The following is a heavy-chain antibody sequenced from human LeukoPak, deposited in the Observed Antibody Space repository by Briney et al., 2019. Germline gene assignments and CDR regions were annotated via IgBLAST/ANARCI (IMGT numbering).Heavy chain of an antibody. D-gene: IGHD1-26*01. Sequence: GESLKISCKGSGYSFTSYWIGWVRQAPGQGLEWMGWISAYNGNTNYAQKLQGRVTMTTDTSTSTAYMELRSPRSDDTAVYYCARGDPWELAGFDYWGQGTLVTVSS. J-gene: IGHJ4*02. CDR2: ISAYNGNT. V-gene: IGHV1-18*04. CDR1: GYSFTSYW. CDR3: ARGDPWELAGFDY.